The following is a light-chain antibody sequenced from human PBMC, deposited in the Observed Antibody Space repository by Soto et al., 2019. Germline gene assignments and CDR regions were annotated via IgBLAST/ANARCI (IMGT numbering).Light chain of an antibody. CDR3: QQYGSSPVT. J-gene: IGKJ3*01. CDR1: QSVSSSY. CDR2: GAS. V-gene: IGKV3-20*01. Sequence: EIVLTQSPGTLSLSPGERATLSCRASQSVSSSYLAWYQQKPGQAPSLLIYGASSRATGIPDRFSGSGHGRDFTLTICGLEPEDFAVYYCQQYGSSPVTFGPGTKVDIK.